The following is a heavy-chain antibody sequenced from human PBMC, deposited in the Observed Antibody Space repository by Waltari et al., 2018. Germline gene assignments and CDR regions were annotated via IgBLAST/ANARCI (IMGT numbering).Heavy chain of an antibody. CDR2: INPNNGGT. Sequence: QVQLVQSGAEVKKPGASVKVSCKASGYTFTGYYIFWVRQAPGQGLEWMGWINPNNGGTTYAQKFQGRVTMTRDTSINTAYMDLSSLRSDDTALYYCAKGLNYDFLPYLDYWGQGTLVTVSS. J-gene: IGHJ4*02. CDR1: GYTFTGYY. CDR3: AKGLNYDFLPYLDY. V-gene: IGHV1-2*02. D-gene: IGHD3-3*01.